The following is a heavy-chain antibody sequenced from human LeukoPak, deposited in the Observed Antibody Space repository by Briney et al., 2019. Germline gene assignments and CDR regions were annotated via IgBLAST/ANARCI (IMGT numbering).Heavy chain of an antibody. D-gene: IGHD3-3*01. CDR1: GYSFTSYW. J-gene: IGHJ4*02. Sequence: GESLKISCKGSGYSFTSYWIGWVRLMPGKGLEWMGIIYPGDSDTRYSPSFQGQVTISADKSISTAYLQWSSLKASDTAMYYCARQKGFLEWLFYFDYWGQGTLVTVSS. CDR2: IYPGDSDT. V-gene: IGHV5-51*01. CDR3: ARQKGFLEWLFYFDY.